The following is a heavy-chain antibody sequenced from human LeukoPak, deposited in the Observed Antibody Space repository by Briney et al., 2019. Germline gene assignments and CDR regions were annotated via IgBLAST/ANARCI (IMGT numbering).Heavy chain of an antibody. CDR1: GYTFTGYY. CDR2: INPNSGGT. Sequence: ASVKVSCKAPGYTFTGYYMHWVRQAPGQGLEWMGWINPNSGGTNYAQKFQGRVTMTRDTSISTAYMELSRLRSDDTAVYYCARDPIVVIPAAPDFWGQGSLVTVSS. CDR3: ARDPIVVIPAAPDF. J-gene: IGHJ4*02. D-gene: IGHD2-2*01. V-gene: IGHV1-2*02.